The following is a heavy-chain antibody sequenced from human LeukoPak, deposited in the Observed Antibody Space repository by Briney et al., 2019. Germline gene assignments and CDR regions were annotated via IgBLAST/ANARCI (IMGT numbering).Heavy chain of an antibody. CDR1: GGSFSGYY. CDR3: ARGPSAGARGYYYYYYYMDV. D-gene: IGHD6-13*01. Sequence: PSETLSLTCAVYGGSFSGYYWSWIRQPPGKGLEWIGEINHSGSTNYNPSLKSRVTISVDTSKNQFSLKLSSATAADTAVYYCARGPSAGARGYYYYYYYMDVWGKGTTVTVSS. CDR2: INHSGST. V-gene: IGHV4-34*01. J-gene: IGHJ6*03.